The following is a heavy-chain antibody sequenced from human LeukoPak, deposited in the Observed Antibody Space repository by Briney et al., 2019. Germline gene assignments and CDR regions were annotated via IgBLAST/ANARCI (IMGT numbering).Heavy chain of an antibody. Sequence: GGSLRLSCAASGFTFSDYYMSWIRQAPGKGLEWVSYISSSGTAVYYADSVKGRFTISRDNAKNSLYLQMNSLRAENTAVYYCARAQTYYFDYWGQGTLVTVYS. J-gene: IGHJ4*02. CDR3: ARAQTYYFDY. V-gene: IGHV3-11*01. CDR2: ISSSGTAV. CDR1: GFTFSDYY.